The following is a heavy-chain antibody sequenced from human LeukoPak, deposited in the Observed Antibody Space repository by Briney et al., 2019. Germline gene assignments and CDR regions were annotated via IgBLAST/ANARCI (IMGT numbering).Heavy chain of an antibody. CDR2: ISSSSSYI. Sequence: PGGSLRLSCGASGFTFSSYSMNWVRQAPGKGLEWVSSISSSSSYIYYADSVKGRFTISRDKAKNSLYLQMNSLRAEDTAVYYCAREGYLAAFDIWGQGTMVTVSS. CDR3: AREGYLAAFDI. D-gene: IGHD1-1*01. CDR1: GFTFSSYS. V-gene: IGHV3-21*01. J-gene: IGHJ3*02.